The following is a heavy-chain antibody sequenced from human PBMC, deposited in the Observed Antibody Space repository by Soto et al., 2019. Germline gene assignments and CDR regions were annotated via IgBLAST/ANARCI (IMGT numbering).Heavy chain of an antibody. Sequence: SETLSLTCAVSGGSISSSFWWTWVRQSPGKGLEWIGEIYHIGITHYNPSLKSRVTISVDTSKNQFSLKLTSVTAADTAVYYCARDKITGLFDYWGQGTLVTVS. CDR3: ARDKITGLFDY. J-gene: IGHJ4*02. CDR2: IYHIGIT. D-gene: IGHD2-8*02. V-gene: IGHV4-4*02. CDR1: GGSISSSFW.